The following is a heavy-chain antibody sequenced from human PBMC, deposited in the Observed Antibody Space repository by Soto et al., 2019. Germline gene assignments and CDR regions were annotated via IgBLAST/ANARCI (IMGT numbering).Heavy chain of an antibody. D-gene: IGHD6-19*01. V-gene: IGHV1-69*10. CDR1: GGIFSNHA. J-gene: IGHJ4*02. CDR3: ATVQWLTHSFDY. Sequence: GASVKVSCKASGGIFSNHAISWVRQAPGQGLEWMGGIITILGTANYAQKFQGRVTITADKSTSTAYMELSSLRSEDTAVYYCATVQWLTHSFDYWGQGTLVTVSS. CDR2: IITILGTA.